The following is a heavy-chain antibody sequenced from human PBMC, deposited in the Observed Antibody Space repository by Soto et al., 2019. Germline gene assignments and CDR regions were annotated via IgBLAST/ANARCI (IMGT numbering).Heavy chain of an antibody. D-gene: IGHD3-10*01. J-gene: IGHJ4*02. V-gene: IGHV3-7*03. Sequence: SGGSLRLSCITSGFTFTTYWMSWVRQAPGKGLEWVANIRQDGGAQYYVDSVKGRFTISRDNAKNSVYLRMDSLRAEDTAVYFCVRGGHGSGSYLGSDWGQGTLVTVSS. CDR3: VRGGHGSGSYLGSD. CDR2: IRQDGGAQ. CDR1: GFTFTTYW.